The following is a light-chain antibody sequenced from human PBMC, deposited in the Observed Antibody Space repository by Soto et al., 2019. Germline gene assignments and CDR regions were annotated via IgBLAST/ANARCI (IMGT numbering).Light chain of an antibody. CDR1: SSDVGSYNL. V-gene: IGLV2-23*01. Sequence: QSALTQPASVSGSPGQSITISCTGTSSDVGSYNLVSWYQQHPGKAPELMIYEGSKRPSGVSNRFSGSKSGNTASLTISGLQAEDEADYYCCSYAGSSTPVLFGGGTKVTVL. J-gene: IGLJ2*01. CDR2: EGS. CDR3: CSYAGSSTPVL.